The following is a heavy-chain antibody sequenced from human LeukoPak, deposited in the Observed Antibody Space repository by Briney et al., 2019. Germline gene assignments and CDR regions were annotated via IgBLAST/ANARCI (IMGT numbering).Heavy chain of an antibody. J-gene: IGHJ3*02. D-gene: IGHD2-21*02. V-gene: IGHV3-7*01. CDR2: IKQDGSEK. Sequence: GGSLRLSCAASGFTFSSYWMSWVRQAPGKGLEWVANIKQDGSEKYYVDSVKGRFTISRDNAKNSLYLQMNSLRAEDTAVYYCARTAGLAYCGGDCDAFNIWGQGTMVTVSS. CDR3: ARTAGLAYCGGDCDAFNI. CDR1: GFTFSSYW.